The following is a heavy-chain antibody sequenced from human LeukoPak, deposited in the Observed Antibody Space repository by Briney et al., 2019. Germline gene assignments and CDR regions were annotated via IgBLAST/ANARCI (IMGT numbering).Heavy chain of an antibody. J-gene: IGHJ4*02. CDR3: AKGGDGYNFRYFDY. Sequence: GGSLRLSCAASGFTFSTYGMSWVRQAPGKGLEWVSSIGGSGGNTYYADSVKGRFIISRDNSKNTLYLQMNSLRAEDTAVYYCAKGGDGYNFRYFDYWGQGTLVTVSS. D-gene: IGHD5-24*01. CDR2: IGGSGGNT. CDR1: GFTFSTYG. V-gene: IGHV3-23*01.